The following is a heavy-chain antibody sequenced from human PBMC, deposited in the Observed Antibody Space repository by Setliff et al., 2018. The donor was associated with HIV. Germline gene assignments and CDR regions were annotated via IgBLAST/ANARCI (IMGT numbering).Heavy chain of an antibody. CDR2: IFYSGSS. V-gene: IGHV4-39*07. J-gene: IGHJ6*03. CDR1: GDPISSSSYY. Sequence: PSETLSLTCTVSGDPISSSSYYWAWIRQPPGNGLEWVGSIFYSGSSYYNPSLKSRATISVDTSKNQFSLNLKSVTAADTAVYYCARLTIFGVVMATYYMDVWGKGTTVTVSS. D-gene: IGHD3-3*01. CDR3: ARLTIFGVVMATYYMDV.